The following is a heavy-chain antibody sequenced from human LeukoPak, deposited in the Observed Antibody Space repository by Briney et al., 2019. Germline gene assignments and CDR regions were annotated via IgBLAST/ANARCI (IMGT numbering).Heavy chain of an antibody. CDR1: GFTFNKYW. D-gene: IGHD7-27*01. Sequence: GGSLRLACAATGFTFNKYWMTWVRQAPGKGLEWVANIKQDGSDKHYVSSVKGRFTISRDNAKNSVYLQMNSLRDEDTAIYYCARENWGPDYWGQGTLVTVSS. V-gene: IGHV3-7*01. CDR3: ARENWGPDY. J-gene: IGHJ4*02. CDR2: IKQDGSDK.